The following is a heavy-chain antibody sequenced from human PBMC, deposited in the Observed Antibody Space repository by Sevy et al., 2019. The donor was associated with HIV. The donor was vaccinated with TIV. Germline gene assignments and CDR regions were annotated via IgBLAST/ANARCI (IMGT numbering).Heavy chain of an antibody. D-gene: IGHD3-3*01. Sequence: TLSLTCAVYGGSFSGYYWSWIRQPPGKGLEWIGEINHSGSTNYNPSLKSRVTISVDTSKNQFSLKLSSVTAADTAVYYCARIPTVLSIFGVAIEPYYYYGMDVWGQGTTVTVSS. CDR3: ARIPTVLSIFGVAIEPYYYYGMDV. CDR1: GGSFSGYY. V-gene: IGHV4-34*01. J-gene: IGHJ6*02. CDR2: INHSGST.